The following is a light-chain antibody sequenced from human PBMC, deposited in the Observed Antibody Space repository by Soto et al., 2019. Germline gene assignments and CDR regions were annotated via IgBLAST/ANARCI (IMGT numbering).Light chain of an antibody. J-gene: IGKJ1*01. CDR3: QHYNSYSEA. CDR2: KAS. Sequence: DIQITQSPSTLSGTVGDRVTINCRASQTISSWLAWYQQKPGKAPKLLIYKASTLKSGVPSRFSGSGSGTEFTLTISSLQPDDFATYYCQHYNSYSEAFGQGTKVAI. CDR1: QTISSW. V-gene: IGKV1-5*03.